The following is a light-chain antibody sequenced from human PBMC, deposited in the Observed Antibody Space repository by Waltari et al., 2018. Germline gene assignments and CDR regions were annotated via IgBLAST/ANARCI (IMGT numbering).Light chain of an antibody. CDR3: AVWDDSLGGV. J-gene: IGLJ3*02. Sequence: QSVLTQPPSVSGTPGQRVTISCSGSNSNIGGNYVNWYQQLPGTAPKLLIYNDNQGPSGVPDRFSASKSGTSASLAITGLQSEDEAYYYCAVWDDSLGGVFGGGTKLTVL. CDR2: NDN. V-gene: IGLV1-44*01. CDR1: NSNIGGNY.